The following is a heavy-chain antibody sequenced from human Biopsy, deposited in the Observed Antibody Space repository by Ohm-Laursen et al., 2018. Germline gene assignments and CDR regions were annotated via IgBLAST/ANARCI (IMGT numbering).Heavy chain of an antibody. Sequence: SVKVSCKVSGDRFSNYPISWVRQAPGQGLEWMGGIIPIFNTPKYAQRFQGRVTITADRSTTTAYMELSSLRSDDTAVYYCARDALGGGSYRFFYWGQGSLVTVSS. D-gene: IGHD1-26*01. J-gene: IGHJ4*02. CDR3: ARDALGGGSYRFFY. V-gene: IGHV1-69*06. CDR1: GDRFSNYP. CDR2: IIPIFNTP.